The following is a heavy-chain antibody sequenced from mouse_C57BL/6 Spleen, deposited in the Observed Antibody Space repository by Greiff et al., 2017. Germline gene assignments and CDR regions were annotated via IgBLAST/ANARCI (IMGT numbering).Heavy chain of an antibody. D-gene: IGHD2-5*01. CDR1: GYSFTGYY. CDR2: INPSTGGT. V-gene: IGHV1-42*01. Sequence: EVKLKESGPELVKPGASVKISCKASGYSFTGYYMNWVKQSPEKSLEWIGEINPSTGGTTSNQKFKAKATLTVDKSSSTAYMQLKSLTSEDSAVDYGASDYSKGGFAYWGQGTLVTVSA. J-gene: IGHJ3*01. CDR3: ASDYSKGGFAY.